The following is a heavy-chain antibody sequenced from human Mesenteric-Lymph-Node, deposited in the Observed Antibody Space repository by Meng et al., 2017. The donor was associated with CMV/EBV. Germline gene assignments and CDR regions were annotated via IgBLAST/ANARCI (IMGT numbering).Heavy chain of an antibody. Sequence: CQASGSSFPDYYLHWVRQAPGQGLEWMGRISPNNGITHYAQKFQARVTMTGDTSINTAYMELNRVTSDDTAVYYCARVVGSSWYWIDSWGQGTLVTVSS. CDR3: ARVVGSSWYWIDS. J-gene: IGHJ5*01. CDR2: ISPNNGIT. CDR1: GSSFPDYY. D-gene: IGHD6-13*01. V-gene: IGHV1-2*06.